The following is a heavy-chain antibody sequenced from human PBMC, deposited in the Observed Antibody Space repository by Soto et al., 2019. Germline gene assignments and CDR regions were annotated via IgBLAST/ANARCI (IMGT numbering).Heavy chain of an antibody. Sequence: EVQLLESGGGLVRPGESLRLSCAASGFNFNKYAMSWVRQAPGEGLEWVSGISCCGETASYADSVKGRFTIARDDAKNKLYLDMNSLRVEDTAEYYCAKADGQQWLLPHLENWGRGTLVTVS. CDR3: AKADGQQWLLPHLEN. V-gene: IGHV3-23*01. CDR1: GFNFNKYA. D-gene: IGHD6-19*01. CDR2: ISCCGETA. J-gene: IGHJ4*02.